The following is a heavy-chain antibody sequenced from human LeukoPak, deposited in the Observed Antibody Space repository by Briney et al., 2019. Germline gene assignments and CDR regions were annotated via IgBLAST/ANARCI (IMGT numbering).Heavy chain of an antibody. J-gene: IGHJ4*01. CDR2: IHHDGSNK. V-gene: IGHV3-30*02. Sequence: GGSLRLSCAASGFTFSSYGMHWVRQAPGKGLDWVAFIHHDGSNKYYADSVRGRFTISRDNSKNTLYLQMNSLRADDTAVYYCARALGNQLGHSRSKSAPNDYWGQGTLVTVSS. CDR3: ARALGNQLGHSRSKSAPNDY. CDR1: GFTFSSYG. D-gene: IGHD1-26*01.